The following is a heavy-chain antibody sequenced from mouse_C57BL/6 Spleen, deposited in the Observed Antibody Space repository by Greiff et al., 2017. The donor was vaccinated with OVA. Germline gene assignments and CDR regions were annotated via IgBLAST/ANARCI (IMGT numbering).Heavy chain of an antibody. Sequence: QVQLQQPGAELVKPGASVKLSCKASGYTFTSYWITWVKQRPGQGLEWIGDIYPGSGSTNYNEKFKSKATLTVDTSSSTAYMQLSSLTSADSAVYYCARDWDYGSSYDYYAMDYWGQGTTVTVSS. CDR1: GYTFTSYW. V-gene: IGHV1-55*01. CDR2: IYPGSGST. CDR3: ARDWDYGSSYDYYAMDY. D-gene: IGHD1-1*01. J-gene: IGHJ4*01.